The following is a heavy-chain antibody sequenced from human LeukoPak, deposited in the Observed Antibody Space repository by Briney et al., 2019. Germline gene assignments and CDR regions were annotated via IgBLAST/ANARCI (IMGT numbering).Heavy chain of an antibody. D-gene: IGHD6-25*01. V-gene: IGHV3-30*04. Sequence: PGGSLRLSCAASGFTFSSYAMHWVRQAPGKGLEWVAVISYDGSNKYYADSVKGRFTISRDNSKNTLYLQMNSLRAEDTAVYYCARDPRGYGVWGQGTLVTVSS. CDR2: ISYDGSNK. CDR3: ARDPRGYGV. J-gene: IGHJ4*02. CDR1: GFTFSSYA.